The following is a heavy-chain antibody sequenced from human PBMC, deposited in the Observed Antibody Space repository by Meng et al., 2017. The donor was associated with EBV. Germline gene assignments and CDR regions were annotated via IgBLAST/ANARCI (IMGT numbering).Heavy chain of an antibody. Sequence: QGQLVQSGAEVKKPGSSGKASCKTSGGTFRSDAVSWVRQAPGQGLEWMGGLIPMSDAPYYAQKFQDRVTITADESTSTHYMDLSGLRSEDTAVYYCARGTPGRSYSDYWGPGTLVTVSS. J-gene: IGHJ4*02. V-gene: IGHV1-69*01. CDR1: GGTFRSDA. CDR3: ARGTPGRSYSDY. D-gene: IGHD3-10*01. CDR2: LIPMSDAP.